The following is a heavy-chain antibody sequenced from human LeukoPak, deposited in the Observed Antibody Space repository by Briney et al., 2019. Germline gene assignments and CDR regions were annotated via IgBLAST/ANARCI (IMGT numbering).Heavy chain of an antibody. D-gene: IGHD4-11*01. CDR3: ARAGRLQFFDY. J-gene: IGHJ4*02. V-gene: IGHV4-61*02. CDR1: GGSISSGGYY. Sequence: SETLSLTCTVSGGSISSGGYYWSWIRQPPGKGLEWIGRIYTSGSTNYNPSLKSRVTISVDTSKNQFSLKLSSVTAADTAVYYCARAGRLQFFDYWGQGTLVTVSS. CDR2: IYTSGST.